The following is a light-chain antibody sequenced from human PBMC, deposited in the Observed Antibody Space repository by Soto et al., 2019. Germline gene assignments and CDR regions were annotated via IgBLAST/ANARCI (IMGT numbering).Light chain of an antibody. J-gene: IGLJ3*02. CDR1: SSNIGAGYD. CDR2: GNS. Sequence: QSVLTQPPSVSGAPGQRVTISCTGSSSNIGAGYDVHWYQQLPGTAPKLLIYGNSNRPSGVPDRFSGSKSGTSASLAITGLQAEDEADYYAQSYESIRGGWVFGGGTQLTVL. CDR3: QSYESIRGGWV. V-gene: IGLV1-40*01.